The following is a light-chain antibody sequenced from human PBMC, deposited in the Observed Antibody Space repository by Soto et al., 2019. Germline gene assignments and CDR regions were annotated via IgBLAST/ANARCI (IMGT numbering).Light chain of an antibody. CDR2: GAS. V-gene: IGKV3-15*01. CDR1: QSVSRS. J-gene: IGKJ3*01. Sequence: EIVMTQSPATLSVSPGERVTLSCRASQSVSRSLAWYQQKPGQAPRLLIYGASTRATGIPARFSGSGSGTEFTLTTSSLQPEDFAVYYCQQYNNWPPFTFGPGTKVDIK. CDR3: QQYNNWPPFT.